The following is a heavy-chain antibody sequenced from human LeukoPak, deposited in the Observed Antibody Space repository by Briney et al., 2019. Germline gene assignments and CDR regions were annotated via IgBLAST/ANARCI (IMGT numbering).Heavy chain of an antibody. CDR1: GYSISSGYY. CDR3: ARLVVVPAAISPADASDI. D-gene: IGHD2-2*02. V-gene: IGHV4-38-2*01. Sequence: SETLSLTCAVSGYSISSGYYWGWIRQPPGKGLEWIGSIYHSGSTYYNPSLKSRVTISVDTSKNQFSLKLSSVTAADTAVYYCARLVVVPAAISPADASDIWGQGTMVTVSS. J-gene: IGHJ3*02. CDR2: IYHSGST.